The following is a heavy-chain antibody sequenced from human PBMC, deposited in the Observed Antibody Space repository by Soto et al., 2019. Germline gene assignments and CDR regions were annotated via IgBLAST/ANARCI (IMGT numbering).Heavy chain of an antibody. CDR3: ARSRDGYSFYFYYGMDG. Sequence: GGSLRLSCAASGFTFSSYGMHWVRQAPGKGLEWVAVISYDGSNKYYADSVKGRFTISRDNSRSTLYLQMNSLRAEDTAVYYCARSRDGYSFYFYYGMDGWGQGTTVTVSS. CDR2: ISYDGSNK. J-gene: IGHJ6*02. V-gene: IGHV3-30*03. CDR1: GFTFSSYG. D-gene: IGHD4-4*01.